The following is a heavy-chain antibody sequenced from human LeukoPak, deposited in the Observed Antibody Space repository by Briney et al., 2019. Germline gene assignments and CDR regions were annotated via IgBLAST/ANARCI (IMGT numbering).Heavy chain of an antibody. CDR2: IYSGGST. Sequence: GGSLRLSCAASGFTVSSNYMSWVRQAPGKGLEWVSVIYSGGSTYYADSVKGRFTISRDNSKNTLYLQMNSLRAEDTAAYYCARARGITMIVGWGQGTLVTVSS. D-gene: IGHD3-22*01. J-gene: IGHJ4*02. CDR3: ARARGITMIVG. V-gene: IGHV3-66*01. CDR1: GFTVSSNY.